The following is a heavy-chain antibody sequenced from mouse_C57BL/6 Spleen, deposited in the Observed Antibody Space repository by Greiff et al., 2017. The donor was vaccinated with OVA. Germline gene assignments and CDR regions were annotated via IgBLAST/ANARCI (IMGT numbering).Heavy chain of an antibody. Sequence: QVQLQQPGTELVKPGASVKLSCKASGYTFTSYWMHWVKQRPGQGLEWIGNINPSNGGTNYNEKFKSKATLTVDKSSSTAYMQLSSLTSEDSAVYHCAIYYYGSSYSKAMDYWGQGTSVTVSS. D-gene: IGHD1-1*01. J-gene: IGHJ4*01. CDR1: GYTFTSYW. CDR2: INPSNGGT. CDR3: AIYYYGSSYSKAMDY. V-gene: IGHV1-53*01.